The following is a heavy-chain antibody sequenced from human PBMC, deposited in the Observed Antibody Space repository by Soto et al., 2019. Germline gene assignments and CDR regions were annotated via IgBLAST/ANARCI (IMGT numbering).Heavy chain of an antibody. J-gene: IGHJ6*02. V-gene: IGHV4-4*02. Sequence: QMQLQESGPGLVKPSETLSLTCVVSGGSITGSDWWTWVRQSPEKGLEWIGEIFHSGNTNYSPSLKSLVTISLAKSANQFSLKVHSGTAVATAIYYCANRPFFEWAPYYGLDVWGPGTTVIVSS. CDR3: ANRPFFEWAPYYGLDV. D-gene: IGHD3-3*02. CDR1: GGSITGSDW. CDR2: IFHSGNT.